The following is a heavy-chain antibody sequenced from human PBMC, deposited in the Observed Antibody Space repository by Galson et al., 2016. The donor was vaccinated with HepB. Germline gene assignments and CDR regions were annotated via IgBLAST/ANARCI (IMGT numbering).Heavy chain of an antibody. CDR2: IWYDGNNK. V-gene: IGHV3-33*06. CDR1: GFTFSNYG. D-gene: IGHD6-13*01. Sequence: SLRLSCAASGFTFSNYGMHWVRQAPGKGLEWVAVIWYDGNNKYYADSVKGRFTISRDNSKNTLYLQMNSLRAEDTAVYYCAKVLASSSWYDAMDVWGQGTTVTVSS. CDR3: AKVLASSSWYDAMDV. J-gene: IGHJ6*02.